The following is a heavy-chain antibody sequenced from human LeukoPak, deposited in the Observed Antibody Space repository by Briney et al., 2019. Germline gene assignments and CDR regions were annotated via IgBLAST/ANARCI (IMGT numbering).Heavy chain of an antibody. CDR1: GFTFSSYA. Sequence: GASLRLSCAASGFTFSSYAMSWVRQAPGKGLEWVSAISGSGGSTYYADSVKGRFTISRDNSKNTLYLQMNSLRAEDTAVYYCAKDPYSTSYLYYFDYWGQGTLVTVSS. D-gene: IGHD2-2*01. V-gene: IGHV3-23*01. CDR3: AKDPYSTSYLYYFDY. J-gene: IGHJ4*02. CDR2: ISGSGGST.